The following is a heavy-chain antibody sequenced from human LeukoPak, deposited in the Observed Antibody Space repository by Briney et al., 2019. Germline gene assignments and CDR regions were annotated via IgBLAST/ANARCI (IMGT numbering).Heavy chain of an antibody. CDR2: IRYSGSG. V-gene: IGHV4-30-4*01. CDR1: GGSISSDNYF. J-gene: IGHJ4*02. CDR3: ARDYSFGEKIN. Sequence: SETLSLTCTVSGGSISSDNYFWSWVRQPPGEGLEWIGYIRYSGSGYYNPSLKSRASISVDTSKNEFSLKLSSATAADTAVYYCARDYSFGEKINWGQGTLVTVSS. D-gene: IGHD3-10*01.